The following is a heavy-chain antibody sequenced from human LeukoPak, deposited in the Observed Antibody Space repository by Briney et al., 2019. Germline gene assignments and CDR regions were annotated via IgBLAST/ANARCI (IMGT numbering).Heavy chain of an antibody. CDR1: GGSFSSYY. Sequence: PSETLSLTCAVYGGSFSSYYWTWIRQPPGKGLEWIGYFYYSGSTNYSPSLKSRVTISLDTSTNQFSLKLSSVTAADTAVYYCARLTMTTVTGYYYYMDVWGKGTTVTVSS. D-gene: IGHD4-11*01. CDR2: FYYSGST. J-gene: IGHJ6*03. V-gene: IGHV4-59*01. CDR3: ARLTMTTVTGYYYYMDV.